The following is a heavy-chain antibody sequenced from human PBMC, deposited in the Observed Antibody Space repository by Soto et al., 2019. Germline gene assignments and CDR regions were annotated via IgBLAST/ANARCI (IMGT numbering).Heavy chain of an antibody. CDR2: FDPEDGET. J-gene: IGHJ6*02. CDR3: ATAFWAMVRGVTPYYYGMDV. Sequence: QVQLVQSGAEVKKPGASVKVSCKVSGYTLTELSMHWVRQAPGKGLEWMGGFDPEDGETIYAQKFQGRVTMTEDTSTDTAYMELSSLRSEDTAVYYCATAFWAMVRGVTPYYYGMDVWGQGTTVTVSS. CDR1: GYTLTELS. D-gene: IGHD3-10*01. V-gene: IGHV1-24*01.